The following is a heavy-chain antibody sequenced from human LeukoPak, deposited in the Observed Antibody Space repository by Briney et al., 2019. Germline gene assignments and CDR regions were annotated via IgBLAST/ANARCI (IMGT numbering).Heavy chain of an antibody. J-gene: IGHJ4*02. V-gene: IGHV3-23*01. CDR2: ISGSGGST. Sequence: PGGSLRLSCAASGFTVSSNYMSWVRQAPGKGLEWVSAISGSGGSTYYADSVKGRFTISRDNSKNTVYLQMNSLRAEDTAVYYCAKTTIGYSSGRYPGWPVDYWGQGTLVAVSS. D-gene: IGHD6-19*01. CDR3: AKTTIGYSSGRYPGWPVDY. CDR1: GFTVSSNY.